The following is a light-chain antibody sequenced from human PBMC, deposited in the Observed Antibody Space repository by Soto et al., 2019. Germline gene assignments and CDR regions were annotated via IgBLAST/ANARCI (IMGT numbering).Light chain of an antibody. CDR3: QSYDSSLRGFYV. CDR2: GNT. Sequence: QSLLTDPPSVSGAPGQRVTISCTGSSSNIGIGYDVHWYQQFPGTAPKLLIYGNTKRPSGVPDRFSGSKSGTSASLATTGLQAEDEAEYYCQSYDSSLRGFYVFGSGTKVTGL. CDR1: SSNIGIGYD. V-gene: IGLV1-40*01. J-gene: IGLJ1*01.